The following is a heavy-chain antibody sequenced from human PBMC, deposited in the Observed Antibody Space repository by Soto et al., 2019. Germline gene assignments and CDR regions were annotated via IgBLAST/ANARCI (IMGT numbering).Heavy chain of an antibody. J-gene: IGHJ4*02. V-gene: IGHV3-30*18. Sequence: QVQLVESGRGVVQPGRSLRLSCAASGFTFSSYGMHWVRQAPGKGLEWVAVISYDGSNKYYADSVKGRFTISRDNSKNTLYLQMNSLRAEDTAVYYCAKGHYGDYLPFDYWGQGTLVTVSS. CDR1: GFTFSSYG. D-gene: IGHD4-17*01. CDR3: AKGHYGDYLPFDY. CDR2: ISYDGSNK.